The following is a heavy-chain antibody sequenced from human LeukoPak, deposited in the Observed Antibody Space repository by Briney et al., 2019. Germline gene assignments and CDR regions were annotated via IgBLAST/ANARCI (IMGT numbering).Heavy chain of an antibody. CDR3: TRARGGHDYYGSGSYYDY. Sequence: GGSLRLSCAASGFTFSSYAMHWVRQAPGKGLEYVSAISSNGGSTYYANSVKGRFTISRDNSKNTLYLQMGSLRAEDMAVYYCTRARGGHDYYGSGSYYDYWGQGTLVTVFS. CDR2: ISSNGGST. CDR1: GFTFSSYA. D-gene: IGHD3-10*01. J-gene: IGHJ4*02. V-gene: IGHV3-64*01.